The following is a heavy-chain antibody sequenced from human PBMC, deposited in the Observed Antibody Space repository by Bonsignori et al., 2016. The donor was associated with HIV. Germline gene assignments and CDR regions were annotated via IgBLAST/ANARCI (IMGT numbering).Heavy chain of an antibody. Sequence: QVQLQESGPGLVKPSETLSLTCFVSGDSISSHYWSWVRQPAGKGLEWVGRMSVTGDSDYNPSLESRVTLSTDPSKNQISLRLSSVTAADTAVYYCARDRDYHDDNGYYYSYFDFWGLGTLVTVSS. V-gene: IGHV4-4*07. CDR3: ARDRDYHDDNGYYYSYFDF. CDR2: MSVTGDS. D-gene: IGHD3-22*01. CDR1: GDSISSHY. J-gene: IGHJ4*02.